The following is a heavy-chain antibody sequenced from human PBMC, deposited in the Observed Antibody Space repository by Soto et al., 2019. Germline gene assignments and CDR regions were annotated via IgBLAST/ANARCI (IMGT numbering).Heavy chain of an antibody. CDR1: GFTFTSSA. CDR2: IVVGSGNA. CDR3: AAPIVDAMRDYYYGMDV. V-gene: IGHV1-58*02. Sequence: QMQLVQSGPEVKKPGTSVKVSCKASGFTFTSSAMQWVRQARGQRLEWIGWIVVGSGNANYAQKFQERVTITRDMSTSTAYMELSSLRSEDTAVYYCAAPIVDAMRDYYYGMDVWGQGTTVTVSS. D-gene: IGHD2-8*01. J-gene: IGHJ6*02.